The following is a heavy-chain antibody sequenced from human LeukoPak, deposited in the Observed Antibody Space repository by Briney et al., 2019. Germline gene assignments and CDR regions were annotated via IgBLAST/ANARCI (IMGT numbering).Heavy chain of an antibody. CDR2: MYSGGTT. CDR1: GFTLSSDY. Sequence: GGSLRLSCAASGFTLSSDYMSWVRQAPGKGLEWVSVMYSGGTTYYADSVKGRFTISRDNSKNTLYLQMNSLRTEDTALYYCAKELDYSTLDYWGQGTLVTVSS. D-gene: IGHD4-11*01. J-gene: IGHJ4*02. V-gene: IGHV3-53*05. CDR3: AKELDYSTLDY.